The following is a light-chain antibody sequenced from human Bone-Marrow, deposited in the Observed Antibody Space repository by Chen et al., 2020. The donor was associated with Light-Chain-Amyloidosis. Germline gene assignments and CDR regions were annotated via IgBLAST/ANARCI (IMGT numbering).Light chain of an antibody. CDR2: DNS. CDR1: SPNIGALY. V-gene: IGLV1-51*01. CDR3: ATWDSCLGAVA. J-gene: IGLJ2*01. Sequence: QSVLTQPPSVSAAPGQKVSISCSGSSPNIGALYVSWYQQLPGTAPTLLIYDNSKRPSGIPARFSGSQSGTSAPLGIAGLQAGDEADYYCATWDSCLGAVAFAGGTKLTVL.